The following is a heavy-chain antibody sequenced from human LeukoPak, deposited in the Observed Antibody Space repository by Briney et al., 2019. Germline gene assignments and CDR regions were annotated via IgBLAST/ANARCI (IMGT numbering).Heavy chain of an antibody. Sequence: PGGSLRLSCAASGFAVSSNYMSWVRQAPGKGLEWVSVIYSGGGTYYADSVKGRFTISRDNSKNTLSLQMNSLRAEDTAVYYCARGRGPSARYWYLDLWGRGTLVTVSS. CDR2: IYSGGGT. V-gene: IGHV3-53*01. CDR3: ARGRGPSARYWYLDL. D-gene: IGHD3-16*01. CDR1: GFAVSSNY. J-gene: IGHJ2*01.